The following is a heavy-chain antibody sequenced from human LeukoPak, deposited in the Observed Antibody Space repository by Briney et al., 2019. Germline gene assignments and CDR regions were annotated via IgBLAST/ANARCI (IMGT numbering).Heavy chain of an antibody. D-gene: IGHD3-22*01. Sequence: PGRSLRLSCAASGFTFSSYSMNWVRQAPGKGLEWVSYISSSSSTIYYADSVKGRFTISRDNAKNSLYLQMNSLRDEDTAVYYCARVMIVVVIISQGMDVWGQGTTVTVSS. CDR2: ISSSSSTI. V-gene: IGHV3-48*02. CDR1: GFTFSSYS. CDR3: ARVMIVVVIISQGMDV. J-gene: IGHJ6*02.